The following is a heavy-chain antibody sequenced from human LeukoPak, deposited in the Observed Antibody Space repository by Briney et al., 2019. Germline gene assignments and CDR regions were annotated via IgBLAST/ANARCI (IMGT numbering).Heavy chain of an antibody. CDR1: GGSISSGDYY. J-gene: IGHJ5*02. CDR2: IYYSGST. CDR3: ARAPADSWFDP. Sequence: SETLSLTCTVSGGSISSGDYYWSWIRQPPGKGLEWVGYIYYSGSTYYNPSLRSRVTISRDTSKNQFSLKLSSVTAADTAVYYCARAPADSWFDPWGQGTLVTVSS. D-gene: IGHD2-2*01. V-gene: IGHV4-30-4*01.